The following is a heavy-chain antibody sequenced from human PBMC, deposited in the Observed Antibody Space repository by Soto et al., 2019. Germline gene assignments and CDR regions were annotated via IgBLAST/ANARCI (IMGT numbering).Heavy chain of an antibody. D-gene: IGHD1-26*01. CDR1: GFTFSSYG. V-gene: IGHV3-30*18. CDR3: AKEGGLSGSYYISSSYYFDY. J-gene: IGHJ4*02. Sequence: GGSVRLSCVASGFTFSSYGMHWVRQAPGKGLEWVAIISYDGSNTYYADSVKGRFTISRDNSKNTLYLQMNSLRAEDTSVYYCAKEGGLSGSYYISSSYYFDYWGQGT. CDR2: ISYDGSNT.